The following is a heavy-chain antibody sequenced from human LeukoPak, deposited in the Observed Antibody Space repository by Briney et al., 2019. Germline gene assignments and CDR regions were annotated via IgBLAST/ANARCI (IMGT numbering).Heavy chain of an antibody. CDR3: ASTQWELLSGVLDY. Sequence: GGSLRLSCAASGFTFSSYAMHWVRQVPGKGLEWVAVISYDGSNKYYADSVKGRFTISRDNSKNTLYLQMNSLRAEDTAVYYCASTQWELLSGVLDYWGQGTLVTVAS. CDR2: ISYDGSNK. J-gene: IGHJ4*02. V-gene: IGHV3-30-3*01. D-gene: IGHD1-26*01. CDR1: GFTFSSYA.